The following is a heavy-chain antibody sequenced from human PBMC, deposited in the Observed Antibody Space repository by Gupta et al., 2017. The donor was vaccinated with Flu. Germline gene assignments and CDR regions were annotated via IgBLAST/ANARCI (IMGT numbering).Heavy chain of an antibody. Sequence: EVQLVESGGGLVQPGRSLRLSCTASGFTFGDYAMSWFRQAPGKGLEWVGFIRSKAYGGTTEYAASVKGRFTISRDDSKSIAYLQMNSLKTEDXAVYYCTRGTLNMAAADGMDVWGQGTTVTVSS. CDR2: IRSKAYGGTT. J-gene: IGHJ6*02. V-gene: IGHV3-49*03. D-gene: IGHD6-25*01. CDR1: GFTFGDYA. CDR3: TRGTLNMAAADGMDV.